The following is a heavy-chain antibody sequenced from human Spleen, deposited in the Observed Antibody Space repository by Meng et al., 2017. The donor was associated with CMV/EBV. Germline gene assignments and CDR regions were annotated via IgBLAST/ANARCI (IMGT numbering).Heavy chain of an antibody. J-gene: IGHJ6*02. CDR1: GGTFTSYD. CDR3: ARGPLTGNYYYGMDV. Sequence: SGGTFTSYDINWVRQATGQGLEWMGWMNPNSGNTGYAQKFQGRVTMTRNTSISTAYMELSSLRSEDTAVYYCARGPLTGNYYYGMDVWGQGTTVTVSS. V-gene: IGHV1-8*01. D-gene: IGHD7-27*01. CDR2: MNPNSGNT.